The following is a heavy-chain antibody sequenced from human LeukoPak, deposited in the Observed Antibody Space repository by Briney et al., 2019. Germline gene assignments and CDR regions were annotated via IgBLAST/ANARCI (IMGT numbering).Heavy chain of an antibody. D-gene: IGHD4-17*01. V-gene: IGHV3-48*04. CDR2: ISSSSSTI. Sequence: PGGSLRLACAASGFTFSSYSMNWVSQAPGKGLERVSYISSSSSTIYYADSVKGRFTISRDNAKNSLYLQTNSLRAEDTAVYYCATRGGFLRSLTPAREVVTLRASMAYWYFDLWGRGTLVTVSS. CDR3: ATRGGFLRSLTPAREVVTLRASMAYWYFDL. CDR1: GFTFSSYS. J-gene: IGHJ2*01.